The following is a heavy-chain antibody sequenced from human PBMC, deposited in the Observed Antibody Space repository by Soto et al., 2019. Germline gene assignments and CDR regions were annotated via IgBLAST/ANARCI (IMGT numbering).Heavy chain of an antibody. CDR1: GFTFSDYF. V-gene: IGHV3-7*01. D-gene: IGHD6-19*01. CDR2: IKQDGNEN. Sequence: ELQLVDSGGALVQPGESLRLSCAASGFTFSDYFMTWVRQAPGKGLEWVATIKQDGNENYYVDSVKGRFTISRDNAKNSLYLQMNALRDEDTAVYYCAIGHWLGCWGQGTLVTVSS. J-gene: IGHJ4*02. CDR3: AIGHWLGC.